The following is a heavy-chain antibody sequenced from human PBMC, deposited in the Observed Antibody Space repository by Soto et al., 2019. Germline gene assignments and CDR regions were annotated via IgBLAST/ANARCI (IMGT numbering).Heavy chain of an antibody. D-gene: IGHD5-18*01. Sequence: GGSLRLSCAASGFTVSSNYMSWVRQAPGKGLEWVSVIYSGGSTYYADSVKGRFTISRDNSKNTLYLQMNSLRAEDTAVYYCAAGYSYAFPFDYWGQGTLVTVSS. CDR3: AAGYSYAFPFDY. CDR1: GFTVSSNY. J-gene: IGHJ4*02. CDR2: IYSGGST. V-gene: IGHV3-53*01.